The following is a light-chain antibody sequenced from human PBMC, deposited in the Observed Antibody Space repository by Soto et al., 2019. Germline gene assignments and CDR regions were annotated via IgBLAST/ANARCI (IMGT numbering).Light chain of an antibody. CDR3: QQYNRYWT. Sequence: DIQMTQSPSTLPASVGDRVTITFRASQTISSWLAWYQQKPGKAPDLLIYDASRLAGGVPSRFSGSESGTEFTLTISSLFPDDFATYYCQQYNRYWTFGQGTKVDI. CDR2: DAS. V-gene: IGKV1-5*01. J-gene: IGKJ1*01. CDR1: QTISSW.